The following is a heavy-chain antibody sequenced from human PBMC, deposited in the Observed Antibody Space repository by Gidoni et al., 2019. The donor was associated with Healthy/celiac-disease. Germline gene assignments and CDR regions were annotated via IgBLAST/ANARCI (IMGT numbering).Heavy chain of an antibody. CDR3: ARDRILDRSRVEDY. Sequence: EVQLVESGGGLIQPGGSLRLSCAASGFTVSTNYMSWVRPAPGKGLEWVSVIYSGGSTYYADSVKGRFTISRDNSKNTLYLQMNSLRAEDTAVYYCARDRILDRSRVEDYWGQGTLVTVSS. CDR1: GFTVSTNY. CDR2: IYSGGST. D-gene: IGHD3-3*01. V-gene: IGHV3-53*01. J-gene: IGHJ4*02.